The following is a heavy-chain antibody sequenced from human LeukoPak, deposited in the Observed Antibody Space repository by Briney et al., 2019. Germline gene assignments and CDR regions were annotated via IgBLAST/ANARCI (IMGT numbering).Heavy chain of an antibody. CDR2: ISHDGNTG. CDR3: ARDFNWAFDY. CDR1: KFMFSAYN. D-gene: IGHD3-16*01. J-gene: IGHJ4*02. Sequence: QPGVSLRLSCAASKFMFSAYNMHWLRAVPGKGLEWLAFISHDGNTGHYADSVKGRFTISRDNSKDTVDLQMNSLRADDTAVYYCARDFNWAFDYWGQGTLVTVSS. V-gene: IGHV3-30-3*01.